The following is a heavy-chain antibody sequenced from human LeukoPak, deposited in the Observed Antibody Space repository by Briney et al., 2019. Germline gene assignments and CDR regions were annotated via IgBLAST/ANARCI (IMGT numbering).Heavy chain of an antibody. Sequence: SGTLSLTCAVSGDSISSSHWWSWVRQPPGKGLEWIGEVYHTGATNYNPSLKSRITISVDKSKNQFSLKLTSVTAADTAVYYCASGNDGYRIDYWGQGTLVTVSS. CDR1: GDSISSSHW. D-gene: IGHD5-18*01. J-gene: IGHJ4*02. V-gene: IGHV4-4*02. CDR2: VYHTGAT. CDR3: ASGNDGYRIDY.